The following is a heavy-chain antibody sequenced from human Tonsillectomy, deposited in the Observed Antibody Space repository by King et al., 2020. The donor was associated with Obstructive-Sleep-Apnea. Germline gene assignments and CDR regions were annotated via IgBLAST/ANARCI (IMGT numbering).Heavy chain of an antibody. CDR3: ARDRTWIQLWSD. J-gene: IGHJ4*02. CDR1: GGSISSGDYY. D-gene: IGHD5-18*01. Sequence: VQLQESGPGLLKPSQTLSLTCTVSGGSISSGDYYWSWIRQPPGKGLEWIGYIYYSVSTYYNPSLKSRVTISVDTSKNQFSLKLSSVTAADTAVYYCARDRTWIQLWSDWGQGTLVTVSS. V-gene: IGHV4-30-4*01. CDR2: IYYSVST.